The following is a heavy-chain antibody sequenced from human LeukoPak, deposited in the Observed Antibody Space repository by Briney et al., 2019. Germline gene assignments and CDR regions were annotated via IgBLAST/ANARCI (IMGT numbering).Heavy chain of an antibody. D-gene: IGHD2-2*01. CDR1: GGSISSYY. CDR3: ARRRTTGLSGYMDV. CDR2: IDYSGST. J-gene: IGHJ6*03. V-gene: IGHV4-59*08. Sequence: PSETLSLTCTVSGGSISSYYWSWIRQPPRKGLEWIGYIDYSGSTNYNPSLKSRVTISVGTSKNQFSLKLTSVTAAGTAVYYCARRRTTGLSGYMDVWGKGTTVTVSS.